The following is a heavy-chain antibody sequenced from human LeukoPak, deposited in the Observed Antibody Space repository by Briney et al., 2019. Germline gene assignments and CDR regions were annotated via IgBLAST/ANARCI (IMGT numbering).Heavy chain of an antibody. CDR2: IIPLFGTV. CDR3: ALGTEVPTY. D-gene: IGHD1-1*01. J-gene: IGHJ4*02. V-gene: IGHV1-69*13. Sequence: ASVKVSCKASGGTFSDYLVSWVRQAPGHGLEWMGGIIPLFGTVTYAQKFQGRVTITADDSTSTAYLQVNSLISEDAAVYYCALGTEVPTYWGQGALVTVSS. CDR1: GGTFSDYL.